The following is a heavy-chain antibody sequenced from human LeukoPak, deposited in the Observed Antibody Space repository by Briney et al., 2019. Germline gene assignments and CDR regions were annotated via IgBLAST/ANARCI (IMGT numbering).Heavy chain of an antibody. V-gene: IGHV4-39*07. Sequence: SETLSLTCTVSGGSISSSSYYWGWIRQPPGKGLEWIGSIYYGGSTYYNPSLKSRVTISVDTSKNQFSLKLSSVTAADTAVYYCARVSIYGDYVGYFDYWGQGTLVTVSS. CDR1: GGSISSSSYY. CDR3: ARVSIYGDYVGYFDY. CDR2: IYYGGST. D-gene: IGHD4-17*01. J-gene: IGHJ4*02.